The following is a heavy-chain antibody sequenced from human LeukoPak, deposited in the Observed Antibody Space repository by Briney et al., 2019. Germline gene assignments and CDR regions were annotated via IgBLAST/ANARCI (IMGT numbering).Heavy chain of an antibody. CDR3: ARVPPRIRGGTFGI. CDR1: GFTFSSYG. Sequence: PGGSLRLSCAASGFTFSSYGMSWVRQAPGKGLEWVSSISSFGSYIYYADSVKGRFTISRDNAKNSLYLQMNSLRVEDTAVYYCARVPPRIRGGTFGIWGQGTMVTVSS. CDR2: ISSFGSYI. V-gene: IGHV3-21*01. D-gene: IGHD2-15*01. J-gene: IGHJ3*02.